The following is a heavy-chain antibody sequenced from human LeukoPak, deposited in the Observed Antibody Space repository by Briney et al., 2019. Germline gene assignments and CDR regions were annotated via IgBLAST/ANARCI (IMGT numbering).Heavy chain of an antibody. J-gene: IGHJ5*02. CDR2: ISGYNGNT. Sequence: ASVKVSCKASGYTFTSYGISWVRQAPGQGLEWMGWISGYNGNTNYAQKFQGRVTITADESTSTAYMELSSLRSEDTALYYCAKTIAVAGTSIWFDPWGQGTLVTVSS. D-gene: IGHD6-19*01. V-gene: IGHV1-18*01. CDR1: GYTFTSYG. CDR3: AKTIAVAGTSIWFDP.